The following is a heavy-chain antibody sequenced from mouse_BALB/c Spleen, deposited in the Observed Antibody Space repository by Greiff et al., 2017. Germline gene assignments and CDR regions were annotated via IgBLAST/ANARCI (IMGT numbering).Heavy chain of an antibody. CDR1: GFSLTSYG. Sequence: VKLVESGPGLVAPSQSLSITCTVSGFSLTSYGVHWVRQPPGKGLEWLGVIWAGGSTNYNSALMSRLSISKDNSKSQVFLKMNSLQTDDTAMYYCASFYYDYDGAWFAYWGQGTLVTVSA. CDR2: IWAGGST. J-gene: IGHJ3*01. V-gene: IGHV2-9*02. CDR3: ASFYYDYDGAWFAY. D-gene: IGHD2-4*01.